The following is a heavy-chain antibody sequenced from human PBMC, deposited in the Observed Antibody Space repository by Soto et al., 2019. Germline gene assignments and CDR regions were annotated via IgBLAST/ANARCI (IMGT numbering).Heavy chain of an antibody. D-gene: IGHD3-22*01. CDR1: GFTFSSYA. CDR2: ISGSGGST. V-gene: IGHV3-23*01. Sequence: GGSLRLSCAASGFTFSSYAMSWVRQAPGKGLEWVSAISGSGGSTYYADSVKGRFTISRDNSKNRLYLQMNSLRAEDTAVYYCAKDYYDSSGYYPDAFDIWGQGTMVTVSS. J-gene: IGHJ3*02. CDR3: AKDYYDSSGYYPDAFDI.